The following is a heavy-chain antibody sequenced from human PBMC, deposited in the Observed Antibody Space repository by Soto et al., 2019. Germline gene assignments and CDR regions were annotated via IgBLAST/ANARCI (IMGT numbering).Heavy chain of an antibody. CDR2: IYYSGST. CDR3: ARDRKPAALPFDI. CDR1: GGSISSYY. J-gene: IGHJ3*02. Sequence: SETLSLTCTVSGGSISSYYWSWIRQAPGKGLEWIGYIYYSGSTNYNPSLKSRVTISVDTSKHQFSLKLSSVTAADTAVYSFARDRKPAALPFDIWGQGTMVTVSS. V-gene: IGHV4-59*01. D-gene: IGHD6-6*01.